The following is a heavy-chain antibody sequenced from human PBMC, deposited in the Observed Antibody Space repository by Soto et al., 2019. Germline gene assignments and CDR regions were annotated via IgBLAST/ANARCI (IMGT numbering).Heavy chain of an antibody. CDR2: ISGSGGST. J-gene: IGHJ3*02. CDR3: ARDLGISIVGATAEVAAFDI. D-gene: IGHD1-26*01. V-gene: IGHV3-23*01. CDR1: GFTFSSYA. Sequence: GGSLRLSCAASGFTFSSYAMSWVRQAPGKGLEWVSAISGSGGSTYYADSVKGRFTISRDNAKNSLYLQMNSLRAEDTAVYYCARDLGISIVGATAEVAAFDIWGQGTMVTVSS.